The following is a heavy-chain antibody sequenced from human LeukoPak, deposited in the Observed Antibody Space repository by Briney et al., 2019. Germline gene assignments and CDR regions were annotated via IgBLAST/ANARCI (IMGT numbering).Heavy chain of an antibody. CDR1: GYTFISYY. Sequence: ASVKVSCKASGYTFISYYMYWVRQAPGQGLEWMGIINPSGGNTIYAQKFQGRGTMTRAMSTSTVSMELSSLRSEDTAVYYCATDLSGYGPYNYWGQGTLVIVSS. J-gene: IGHJ4*02. CDR3: ATDLSGYGPYNY. D-gene: IGHD5-12*01. V-gene: IGHV1-46*01. CDR2: INPSGGNT.